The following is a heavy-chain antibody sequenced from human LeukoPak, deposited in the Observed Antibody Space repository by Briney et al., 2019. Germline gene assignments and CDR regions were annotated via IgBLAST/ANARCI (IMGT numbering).Heavy chain of an antibody. CDR1: GYTFTSYY. Sequence: SVKVSCKASGYTFTSYYMHWVRQAPGQGLEWMGGIIPIFGTANYAQKFQGRVTITADESTSTAYMELSSLRSEDTAVYYCARDFESSGWLDYWGQGTLVTVSS. D-gene: IGHD6-19*01. J-gene: IGHJ4*02. CDR2: IIPIFGTA. V-gene: IGHV1-69*13. CDR3: ARDFESSGWLDY.